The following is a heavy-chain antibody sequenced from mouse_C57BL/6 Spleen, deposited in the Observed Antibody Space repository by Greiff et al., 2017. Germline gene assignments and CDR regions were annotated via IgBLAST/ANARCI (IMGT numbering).Heavy chain of an antibody. CDR3: ARPVEGYWYVDV. V-gene: IGHV5-12*01. J-gene: IGHJ1*03. CDR2: ISNGGGST. CDR1: GFTFSDYY. Sequence: EVKLMESGGGLVQPGGSLKLSCAASGFTFSDYYMYWVRQTPEKRLEWVAYISNGGGSTYYPDTVKGRFTISRDTAKNTLYLQMSRLKSEDTAMYYCARPVEGYWYVDVWGTGTTVTVSS.